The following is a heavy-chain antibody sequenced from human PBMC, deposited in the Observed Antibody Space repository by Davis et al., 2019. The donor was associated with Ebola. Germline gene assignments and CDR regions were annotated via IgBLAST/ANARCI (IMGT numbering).Heavy chain of an antibody. V-gene: IGHV3-30*18. Sequence: GESLKISCAASGFSFSSYGMNWVRQAPGKGLEWVSVISHDGSHKYYADSVKGRFTTSRDNSKNTLYLQMNSLRAEDTAVYYCAKIFGSYSYGYTTGFDYWGQGTLVTVSS. J-gene: IGHJ4*02. CDR3: AKIFGSYSYGYTTGFDY. D-gene: IGHD5-18*01. CDR1: GFSFSSYG. CDR2: ISHDGSHK.